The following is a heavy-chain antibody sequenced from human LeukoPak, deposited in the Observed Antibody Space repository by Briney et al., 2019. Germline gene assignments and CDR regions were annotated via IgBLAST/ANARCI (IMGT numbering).Heavy chain of an antibody. Sequence: SVKVSCKASGGTFSSYAISWVRQAPGQGLEWMGGIIPIFGTANYAQKFQGRVTITADESTSTAYMELSSLRSEDTAVYYCALRGEHVAARPRSFDYWGQGTLVTVSS. CDR1: GGTFSSYA. V-gene: IGHV1-69*13. D-gene: IGHD6-6*01. CDR2: IIPIFGTA. CDR3: ALRGEHVAARPRSFDY. J-gene: IGHJ4*02.